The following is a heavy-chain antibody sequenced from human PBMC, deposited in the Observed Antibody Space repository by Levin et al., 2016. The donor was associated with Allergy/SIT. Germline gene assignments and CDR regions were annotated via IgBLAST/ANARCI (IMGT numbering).Heavy chain of an antibody. CDR2: IYYSGST. V-gene: IGHV4-39*01. CDR3: ARIFFDIPAASKRGFDY. Sequence: WIRQPPGKGLEWIGSIYYSGSTYYNPSLKSRVTISVDTSKNQFSLKLSSVTAADTAVYYCARIFFDIPAASKRGFDYWGQGTLVTVSS. J-gene: IGHJ4*02. D-gene: IGHD2-2*01.